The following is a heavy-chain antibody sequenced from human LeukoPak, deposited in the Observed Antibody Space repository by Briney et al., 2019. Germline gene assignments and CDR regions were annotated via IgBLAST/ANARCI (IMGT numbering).Heavy chain of an antibody. CDR1: GFTFSSYA. Sequence: PGGSLRLSCAASGFTFSSYAMSWVRQAPGKGLEWVSAISGSGGSTYYADSVKGRFTISRDNSKNTLYLQMNSLRAEDTAVYYCAKDRAGWLQLIGDAFDIWGQGTMVTVSS. CDR2: ISGSGGST. D-gene: IGHD5-24*01. J-gene: IGHJ3*02. V-gene: IGHV3-23*01. CDR3: AKDRAGWLQLIGDAFDI.